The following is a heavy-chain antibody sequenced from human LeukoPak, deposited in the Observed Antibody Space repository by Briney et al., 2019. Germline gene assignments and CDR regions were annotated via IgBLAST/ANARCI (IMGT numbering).Heavy chain of an antibody. D-gene: IGHD3-22*01. CDR2: IYYSGST. CDR1: GDSISSSNSY. CDR3: ARRRSGSYYYDSSGSHGNWFDP. J-gene: IGHJ5*02. V-gene: IGHV4-39*01. Sequence: SETLSLTCTVSGDSISSSNSYWGWIRQPPGKGLEWIGSIYYSGSTYYNPSLKSRVTISVDTSKNQFSLKLSSVTAADTAVYYCARRRSGSYYYDSSGSHGNWFDPWGQGTLVTVSS.